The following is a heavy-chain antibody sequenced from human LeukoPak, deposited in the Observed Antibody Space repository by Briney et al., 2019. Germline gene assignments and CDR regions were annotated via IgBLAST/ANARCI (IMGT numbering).Heavy chain of an antibody. V-gene: IGHV3-20*01. CDR1: GFTFDDYG. Sequence: GGSLRLFCAASGFTFDDYGMSWVRQAPGKGLEWVSGINWNGGSTGYADSVKGRFTISRDNAKNSLYLQMNSLRAEDTALYHCARAPDYGDPSYFDYWGQGTLVTVSS. J-gene: IGHJ4*02. CDR2: INWNGGST. D-gene: IGHD4-17*01. CDR3: ARAPDYGDPSYFDY.